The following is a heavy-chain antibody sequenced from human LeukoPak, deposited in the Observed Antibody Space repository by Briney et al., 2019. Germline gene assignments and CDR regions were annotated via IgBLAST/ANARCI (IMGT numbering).Heavy chain of an antibody. CDR1: GFTFSSYA. D-gene: IGHD3-3*01. Sequence: GGSLRLSCAASGFTFSSYAMSWVRQAPGKGLEWVSAISGSGGSTYYADSVKGRFTISRDNSKNTLYLQMNSLRAEDAAVYYCANFWSGYYSWFDPWGQGTLVTVSS. V-gene: IGHV3-23*01. CDR3: ANFWSGYYSWFDP. J-gene: IGHJ5*02. CDR2: ISGSGGST.